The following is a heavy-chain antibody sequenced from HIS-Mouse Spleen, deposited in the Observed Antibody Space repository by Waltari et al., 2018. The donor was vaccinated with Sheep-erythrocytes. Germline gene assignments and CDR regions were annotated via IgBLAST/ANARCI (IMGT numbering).Heavy chain of an antibody. D-gene: IGHD1-26*01. CDR3: AQTGATTPHFDY. CDR1: GGTFSSYA. CDR2: INPFLGIA. J-gene: IGHJ4*02. V-gene: IGHV1-69*04. Sequence: QVQLVQSGAEVKKPGSSVKVSCKASGGTFSSYAISWVRQAPGQGLEWMGRINPFLGIANHAQKFQGRVTITADKTTSNAFMELSRLRSEDTAVYFCAQTGATTPHFDYRGQGTLVTVPS.